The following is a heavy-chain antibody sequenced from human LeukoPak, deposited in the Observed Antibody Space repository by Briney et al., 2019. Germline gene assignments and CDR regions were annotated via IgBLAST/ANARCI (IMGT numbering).Heavy chain of an antibody. CDR1: GFSFSSEG. Sequence: GGSLRLACAAYGFSFSSEGMSWARQDRGKGLEWVSALSGSGGRIYCANSDEGRFTISRDISKHLLYLQMNSLRAEDTAVYYCAIRARYCSGCSCYYYYYGMDVWGQGTTVPVS. D-gene: IGHD2-15*01. V-gene: IGHV3-23*01. CDR2: LSGSGGRI. J-gene: IGHJ6*02. CDR3: AIRARYCSGCSCYYYYYGMDV.